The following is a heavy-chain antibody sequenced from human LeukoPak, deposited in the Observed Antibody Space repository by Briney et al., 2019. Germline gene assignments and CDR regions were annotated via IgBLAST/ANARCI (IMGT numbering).Heavy chain of an antibody. CDR2: IIPIFGTA. CDR1: GGTFSGYA. Sequence: ASVKVSCKASGGTFSGYAISWVRQAPGQGLEWMGGIIPIFGTANYAQKFQGRVTITADESTSTAYMELSSLRSEDTAVYYCARQSLDRITMIVVVTPHGAFDIWGQGTMVTVSS. V-gene: IGHV1-69*13. J-gene: IGHJ3*02. CDR3: ARQSLDRITMIVVVTPHGAFDI. D-gene: IGHD3-22*01.